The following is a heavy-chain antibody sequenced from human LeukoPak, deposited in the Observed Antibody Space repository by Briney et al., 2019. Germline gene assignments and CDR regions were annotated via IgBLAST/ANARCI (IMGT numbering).Heavy chain of an antibody. Sequence: SVKVSCKASGGTFSSYAISWVRQAPGQGLEWMGGIIPIFGTANYAQKFQGRVTITADESTSTAYMELSSLRSEDTAVYYCARDEYQLLYFYYGMDVWGQGTTVTVSS. CDR1: GGTFSSYA. D-gene: IGHD2-2*01. V-gene: IGHV1-69*01. CDR3: ARDEYQLLYFYYGMDV. CDR2: IIPIFGTA. J-gene: IGHJ6*02.